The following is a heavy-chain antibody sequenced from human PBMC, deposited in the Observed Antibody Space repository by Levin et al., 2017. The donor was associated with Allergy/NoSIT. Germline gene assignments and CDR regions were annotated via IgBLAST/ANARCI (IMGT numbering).Heavy chain of an antibody. D-gene: IGHD3-10*01. Sequence: SQTLSLTCSVSGDTFASGDFYWSWLRQSPGKGLEWIGNTYYNGDAVYKPSFQSRVSISADTSKDQFSLRLSSVTAADTAVYFCARGIEDYGSGTYYSSDFFDSWGPGILVTVSS. CDR2: TYYNGDA. CDR3: ARGIEDYGSGTYYSSDFFDS. J-gene: IGHJ4*02. CDR1: GDTFASGDFY. V-gene: IGHV4-30-4*01.